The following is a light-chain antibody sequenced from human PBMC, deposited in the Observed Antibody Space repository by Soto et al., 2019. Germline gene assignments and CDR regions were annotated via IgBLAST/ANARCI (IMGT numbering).Light chain of an antibody. CDR2: QTS. CDR1: QYINTR. Sequence: EIVLTQSPATLSSFPGDRVTLSCRASQYINTRLAWYQHRPGQAPRLLIYQTSLRAAGIPARFSASGSGTDFTLTIPDVQPEDFALYCCHQRQSWPRTFGQGT. V-gene: IGKV3-11*01. CDR3: HQRQSWPRT. J-gene: IGKJ1*01.